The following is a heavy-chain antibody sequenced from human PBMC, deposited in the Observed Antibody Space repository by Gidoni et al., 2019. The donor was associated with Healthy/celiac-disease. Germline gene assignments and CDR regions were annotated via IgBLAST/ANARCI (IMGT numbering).Heavy chain of an antibody. D-gene: IGHD3-22*01. CDR3: AKDFYYDSSGYGDY. CDR1: GFNFSSYA. Sequence: ELQLFYSGGVLVQPGVSLSLSCPASGFNFSSYAMSWVRQAPGKGLEWVSAISGSGGSTYYADSVKGRFTISRDNSKNTLYLQMNSLRAEDTAVYYCAKDFYYDSSGYGDYWGQGTLVTVSS. J-gene: IGHJ4*02. V-gene: IGHV3-23*01. CDR2: ISGSGGST.